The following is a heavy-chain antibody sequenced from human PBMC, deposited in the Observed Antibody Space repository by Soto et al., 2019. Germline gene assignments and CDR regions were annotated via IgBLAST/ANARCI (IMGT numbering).Heavy chain of an antibody. J-gene: IGHJ6*02. CDR1: GFTFSSYG. CDR3: ASPLATTVTTHGMDV. D-gene: IGHD4-17*01. Sequence: GESLKISCAASGFTFSSYGMHWVRQAPGKGLEWVAVIWYDGSNKYYADSVKGRFTISRDNSKNTLHLQMNSLRAEDTAVYYCASPLATTVTTHGMDVWGQGTTVTVSS. CDR2: IWYDGSNK. V-gene: IGHV3-33*01.